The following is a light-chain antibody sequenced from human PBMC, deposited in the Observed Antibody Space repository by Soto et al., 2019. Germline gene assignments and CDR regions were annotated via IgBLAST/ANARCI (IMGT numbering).Light chain of an antibody. J-gene: IGKJ2*01. Sequence: EIVLTQSPATLSLSPGESATLSCRASQSVSSSLAWYQQKAGQAPRLLIYDASNRATGIPARFSGSGSGTDFTLTISSLEPEDFEIYYCQQRITWPSTFGQGTKLEIK. V-gene: IGKV3-11*01. CDR1: QSVSSS. CDR3: QQRITWPST. CDR2: DAS.